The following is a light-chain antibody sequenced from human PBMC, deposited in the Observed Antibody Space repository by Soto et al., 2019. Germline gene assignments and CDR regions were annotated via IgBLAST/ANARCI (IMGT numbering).Light chain of an antibody. CDR1: SSDVGGYNY. J-gene: IGLJ1*01. Sequence: QSALTQPASVSGSPGQSITISCTGTSSDVGGYNYVSWYQHHPGKAHKLMIFDVSNRPSGVSNRFSGSKSGNTASLTISGLQPEDEADYYCSSYTTSNTRQIVFGTGTKVTV. CDR2: DVS. V-gene: IGLV2-14*03. CDR3: SSYTTSNTRQIV.